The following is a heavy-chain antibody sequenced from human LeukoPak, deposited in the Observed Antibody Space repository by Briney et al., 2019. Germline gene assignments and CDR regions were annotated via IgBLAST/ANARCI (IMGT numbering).Heavy chain of an antibody. V-gene: IGHV1-18*01. J-gene: IGHJ4*02. D-gene: IGHD3-22*01. Sequence: GASVKVSCKASGCTFTSYGISWIRQAPGQGIEWMGCISAYNGNTNYAQKIQGRVIMTSVTSTRTGYRELRILRSDDTAVYYCASAVYDSSGYYYDYWGQGTLVTVSS. CDR2: ISAYNGNT. CDR1: GCTFTSYG. CDR3: ASAVYDSSGYYYDY.